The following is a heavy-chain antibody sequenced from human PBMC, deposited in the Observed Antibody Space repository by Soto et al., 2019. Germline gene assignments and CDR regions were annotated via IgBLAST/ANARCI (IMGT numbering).Heavy chain of an antibody. CDR1: GYSFTSYW. J-gene: IGHJ6*03. Sequence: GESLKISCKGSGYSFTSYWIGWVRQMPGKGLEWMGIIYPGDSGTRYSPSFQGQVTISADKSISTAYLQWSSLKASDTAMYYCARQSGLYCSGGSCYSHYMDVWGKGTTVTVS. V-gene: IGHV5-51*01. D-gene: IGHD2-15*01. CDR2: IYPGDSGT. CDR3: ARQSGLYCSGGSCYSHYMDV.